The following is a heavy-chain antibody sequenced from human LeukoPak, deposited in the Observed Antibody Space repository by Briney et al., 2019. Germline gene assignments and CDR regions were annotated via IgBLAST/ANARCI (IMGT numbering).Heavy chain of an antibody. Sequence: SETLSLTCTVSVSGDSFSSYHWSWLRQPPGKGLEWLGYISSRGTTSYNPSLKSRVTISVDTSKNQFSLTLSSVTAADTAVYYCARVGRGDHTWGSYYCDHWGQGTLVSVSS. J-gene: IGHJ4*02. CDR3: ARVGRGDHTWGSYYCDH. CDR2: ISSRGTT. CDR1: GDSFSSYH. V-gene: IGHV4-59*01. D-gene: IGHD3-16*01.